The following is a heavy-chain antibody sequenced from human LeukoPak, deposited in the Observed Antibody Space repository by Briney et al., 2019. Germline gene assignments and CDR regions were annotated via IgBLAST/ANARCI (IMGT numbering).Heavy chain of an antibody. CDR3: ARGYSSGWYNFDY. Sequence: SETLSLTCAVYGGSFSAYYWSWIRQPPGKGLEWIGEINHSGSTNYNPSLKSRVTISVDTSKNQFSLKLSSVTAADTAVYYCARGYSSGWYNFDYWGQGTLVTVSS. J-gene: IGHJ4*02. D-gene: IGHD6-19*01. CDR1: GGSFSAYY. CDR2: INHSGST. V-gene: IGHV4-34*01.